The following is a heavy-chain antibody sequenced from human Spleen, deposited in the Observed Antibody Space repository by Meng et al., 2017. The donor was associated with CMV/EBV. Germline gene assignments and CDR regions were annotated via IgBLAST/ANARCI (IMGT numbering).Heavy chain of an antibody. CDR2: ISWDGGST. V-gene: IGHV3-43D*03. D-gene: IGHD3-3*01. J-gene: IGHJ6*02. Sequence: GESLKISCAASGFTFDDYAMHWVRQAPGKGLEWVSLISWDGGSTYYADSVKGRFTISRDNSKNSLYLQMNSLRAEDTAMYYCARDRGNYDFWSGHVLYYYYGMDVWGQGTTVTVSS. CDR3: ARDRGNYDFWSGHVLYYYYGMDV. CDR1: GFTFDDYA.